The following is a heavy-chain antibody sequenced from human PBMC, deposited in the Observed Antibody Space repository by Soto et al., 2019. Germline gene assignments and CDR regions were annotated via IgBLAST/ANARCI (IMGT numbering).Heavy chain of an antibody. Sequence: GSLTLSCAASAFSFSTSWMHWVRQAPGEGLLXXSXINXXXXXIXXADAVKGRFTSSRDNAKNRLSLQKNILSVEDPAVYFFATAGNYRFDNWGLGTLVTVSS. CDR3: ATAGNYRFDN. CDR2: INXXXXXI. CDR1: AFSFSTSW. V-gene: IGHV3-74*01. D-gene: IGHD1-1*01. J-gene: IGHJ4*02.